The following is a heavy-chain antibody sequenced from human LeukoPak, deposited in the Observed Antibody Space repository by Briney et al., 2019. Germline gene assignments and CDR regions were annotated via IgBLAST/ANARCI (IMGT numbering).Heavy chain of an antibody. J-gene: IGHJ4*02. CDR2: ISSNSNTI. Sequence: GGSLRLSCAASGFTFTTYTMSWVRQAPGKGLEWVSYISSNSNTIRYADSVRGRFTISRDNSRDSVFLQMNDLRVEDTAVYYCTRTSIRGYSYGSDSWGQGTRVTVSS. CDR1: GFTFTTYT. CDR3: TRTSIRGYSYGSDS. D-gene: IGHD5-18*01. V-gene: IGHV3-48*04.